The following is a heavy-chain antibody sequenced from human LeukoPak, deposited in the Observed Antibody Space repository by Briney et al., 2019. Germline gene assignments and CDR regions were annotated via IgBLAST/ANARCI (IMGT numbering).Heavy chain of an antibody. CDR1: DDSISDYY. CDR2: FHNSGTS. Sequence: SEALSLTCTVSDDSISDYYRGWIRQPPGKGLEWIGYFHNSGTSTYNPSLKSRVTISADTSKNQFSLKLNSLTTADTAVYYCARITLWFGIYYFDYWGQGTLVTVSS. D-gene: IGHD3-10*01. CDR3: ARITLWFGIYYFDY. J-gene: IGHJ4*02. V-gene: IGHV4-59*01.